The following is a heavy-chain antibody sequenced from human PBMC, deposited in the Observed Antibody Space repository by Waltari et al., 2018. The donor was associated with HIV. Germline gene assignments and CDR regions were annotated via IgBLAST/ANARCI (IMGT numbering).Heavy chain of an antibody. J-gene: IGHJ6*02. CDR2: TYYRSKWYN. CDR3: ARGRQLYLFHYYYGMDV. D-gene: IGHD6-6*01. V-gene: IGHV6-1*01. Sequence: SLEWLGRTYYRSKWYNDYAVSVKSRITINPDTSKNQFSLQLNSVTPEDTAVYYCARGRQLYLFHYYYGMDVWGQGTTVTVSS.